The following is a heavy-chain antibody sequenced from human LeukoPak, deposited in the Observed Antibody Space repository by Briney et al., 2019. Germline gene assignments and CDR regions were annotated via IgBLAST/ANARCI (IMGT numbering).Heavy chain of an antibody. Sequence: SETLSLTCTVSGGSISSSSYYWGWIRQPPGKGLEWIGSIYYSGSTYYNPSLKSRVTISVDTSKNQFSLKLSSVTAADTAVYYCASLSGWGTYYYYYMDVWGKGTTVTVSS. D-gene: IGHD6-19*01. CDR3: ASLSGWGTYYYYYMDV. J-gene: IGHJ6*03. V-gene: IGHV4-39*07. CDR1: GGSISSSSYY. CDR2: IYYSGST.